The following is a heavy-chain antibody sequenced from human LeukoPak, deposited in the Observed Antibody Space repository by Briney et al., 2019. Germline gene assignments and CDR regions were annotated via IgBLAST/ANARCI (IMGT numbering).Heavy chain of an antibody. D-gene: IGHD6-6*01. CDR3: ARGGRAARTFDY. V-gene: IGHV4-34*01. CDR2: INHSGST. CDR1: GGSFSGYY. Sequence: PSETLSLTCAVYGGSFSGYYWSWIRQPPGKGLEWIGEINHSGSTNYNPSLKSRVTISGDTSKNQFSLKLSSVTAADTAVYYCARGGRAARTFDYWGQGTLVTVSS. J-gene: IGHJ4*02.